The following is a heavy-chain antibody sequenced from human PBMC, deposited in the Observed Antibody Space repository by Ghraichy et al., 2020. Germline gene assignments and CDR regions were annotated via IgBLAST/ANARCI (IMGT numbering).Heavy chain of an antibody. Sequence: GGSLRLSCAASGFTFSNAWMSWVRQAPGKGLEWVGRVKSKTDGDTTGYAAPVKGRFTISRDDSKNTLYLQMSSLQTEDTAVYYCAHEGYFDYTGYYYVGAFDSWGQGTLVTVSS. CDR2: VKSKTDGDTT. D-gene: IGHD3-22*01. J-gene: IGHJ4*02. CDR1: GFTFSNAW. CDR3: AHEGYFDYTGYYYVGAFDS. V-gene: IGHV3-15*01.